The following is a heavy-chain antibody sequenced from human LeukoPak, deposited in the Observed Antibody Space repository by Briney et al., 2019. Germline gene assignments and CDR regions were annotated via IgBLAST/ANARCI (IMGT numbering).Heavy chain of an antibody. J-gene: IGHJ4*02. D-gene: IGHD3-10*01. V-gene: IGHV4-34*01. CDR3: ARGPYYYGSGSYGGEFDY. CDR2: INHSGST. Sequence: SETLSLTCAVYGGSFSGYYWSWIRQPPGKGLEWIGEINHSGSTNYNPSLKSRVTISVDTSKNQFSLKLSSVTAADTAVYYCARGPYYYGSGSYGGEFDYWGQGILVTVSS. CDR1: GGSFSGYY.